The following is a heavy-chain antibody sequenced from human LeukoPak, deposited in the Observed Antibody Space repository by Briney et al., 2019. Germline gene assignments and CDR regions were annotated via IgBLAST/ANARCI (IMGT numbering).Heavy chain of an antibody. J-gene: IGHJ4*02. CDR3: ARETADSSGSSYFDY. CDR1: GGSISSSSYY. CDR2: IYYSGST. Sequence: SETLSLTCTVSGGSISSSSYYWGWIRQPPGKGLEWIGSIYYSGSTYYNPSLKSRVTISVDTSKNQFSLKLSSVTAADTAVYYCARETADSSGSSYFDYWGQGTLVTVSS. D-gene: IGHD3-22*01. V-gene: IGHV4-39*02.